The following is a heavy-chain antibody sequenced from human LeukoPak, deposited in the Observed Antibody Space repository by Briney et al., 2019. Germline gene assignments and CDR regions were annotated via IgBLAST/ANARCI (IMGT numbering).Heavy chain of an antibody. V-gene: IGHV4-34*01. Sequence: PSETLSLTCAVYGGSFSGYYWSWIRQPPGKGLEWIGEINHSGSTNYNPSLKSRVTISVDTSKNQFSLKLSSVTAADTAVYYCARGPRGYYGSGLWGQGTTVTVSS. D-gene: IGHD3-10*01. J-gene: IGHJ6*02. CDR2: INHSGST. CDR1: GGSFSGYY. CDR3: ARGPRGYYGSGL.